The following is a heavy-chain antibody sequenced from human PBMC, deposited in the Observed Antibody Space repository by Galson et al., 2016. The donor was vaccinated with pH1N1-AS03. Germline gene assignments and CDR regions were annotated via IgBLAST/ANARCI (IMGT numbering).Heavy chain of an antibody. V-gene: IGHV1-2*02. J-gene: IGHJ6*02. CDR1: GYTFTEYY. D-gene: IGHD3-10*01. CDR3: ARGDYFGSGTYKPYYAMDV. Sequence: SVKVSCKASGYTFTEYYMYWVRQAPGRGLEWMGWINPNSGGTKSAQKFQGRVTMTSDTSINTAYMELSSLSSDDTAVYYCARGDYFGSGTYKPYYAMDVWGQGTTVTVSS. CDR2: INPNSGGT.